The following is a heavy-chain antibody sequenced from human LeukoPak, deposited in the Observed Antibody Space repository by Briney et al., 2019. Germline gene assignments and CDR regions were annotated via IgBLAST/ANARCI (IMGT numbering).Heavy chain of an antibody. CDR1: GFTFDDYA. V-gene: IGHV3-9*01. CDR2: ISWNSGSI. J-gene: IGHJ4*02. Sequence: GGSLRLSCAASGFTFDDYAMHWVRQAPGKGLEWVSGISWNSGSIGYADSVKGRFTISRDNAKNSLYLQMNSLRAEDTAVYYCARDPPNIVVVSGATESWGQGTLVTVSS. D-gene: IGHD2-2*01. CDR3: ARDPPNIVVVSGATES.